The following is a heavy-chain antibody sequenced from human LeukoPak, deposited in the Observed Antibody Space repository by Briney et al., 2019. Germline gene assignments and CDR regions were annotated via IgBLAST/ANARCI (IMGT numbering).Heavy chain of an antibody. CDR3: ARGYDIDV. V-gene: IGHV4-59*01. J-gene: IGHJ6*02. Sequence: SETLSLTCTVSGGSLSNYYWSWIRQPPGKALEWIGYIYYTGTTKYNPSLTSRATISLDTSKNQFSLKLTSVTAADTALFFCARGYDIDVWGQGTTVTVSS. CDR1: GGSLSNYY. CDR2: IYYTGTT.